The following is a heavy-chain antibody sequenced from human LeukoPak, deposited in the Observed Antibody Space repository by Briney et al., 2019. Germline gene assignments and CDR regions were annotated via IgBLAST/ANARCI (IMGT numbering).Heavy chain of an antibody. CDR1: GGSISSYY. CDR3: ASSTVAYYFDY. V-gene: IGHV4-59*08. CDR2: IYYSGST. D-gene: IGHD4-17*01. Sequence: SETLSLTCTVSGGSISSYYWSWIRQPPGKGLEWIGYIYYSGSTNYNPSLKSRVTISVDTSKNQFSLKLSSVTAADTAVYYCASSTVAYYFDYWGQGTLVTDSS. J-gene: IGHJ4*02.